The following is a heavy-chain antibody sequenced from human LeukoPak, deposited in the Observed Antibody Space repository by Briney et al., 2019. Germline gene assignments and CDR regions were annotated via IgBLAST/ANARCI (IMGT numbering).Heavy chain of an antibody. CDR1: GITLSNYG. Sequence: GGSLRLSCVVSGITLSNYGMSWVRQAPGKGLEWVAGISDRGGSTNYADSVKGRFTISRDHPKNTLYLQMNSLRSEGTAVYFCAKRGVVIRAVLVVGFHKEAYYFDSWGQGALVTVSS. CDR3: AKRGVVIRAVLVVGFHKEAYYFDS. J-gene: IGHJ4*02. V-gene: IGHV3-23*01. CDR2: ISDRGGST. D-gene: IGHD2-15*01.